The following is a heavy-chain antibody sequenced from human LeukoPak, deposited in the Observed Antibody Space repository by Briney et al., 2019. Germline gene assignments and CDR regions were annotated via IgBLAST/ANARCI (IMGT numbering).Heavy chain of an antibody. D-gene: IGHD2-15*01. CDR1: GFTFSDYY. V-gene: IGHV3-11*04. CDR3: ARARGSYAFDI. CDR2: ISSSGGAM. Sequence: GGSLRLSCAASGFTFSDYYMSWIRQAPGKGLEWVSYISSSGGAMQYADSVEGRFTISRDNAKNSLFLQMNSLRVEDTAVYYCARARGSYAFDIWGQGTMVTVSS. J-gene: IGHJ3*02.